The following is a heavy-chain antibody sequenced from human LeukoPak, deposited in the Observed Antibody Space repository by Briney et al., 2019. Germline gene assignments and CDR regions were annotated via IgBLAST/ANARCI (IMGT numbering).Heavy chain of an antibody. D-gene: IGHD3-9*01. CDR3: ARHYDILTTDFDY. CDR2: ISAYNGNT. V-gene: IGHV1-18*04. Sequence: ASVKVSCKASEYTFTGYYMHWVRQAPGQGLEWMGWISAYNGNTNYAQKLQGRVTMTTDTSTSTAYMELRSLRSDDTAVYYCARHYDILTTDFDYWGQGTLVTVSS. J-gene: IGHJ4*02. CDR1: EYTFTGYY.